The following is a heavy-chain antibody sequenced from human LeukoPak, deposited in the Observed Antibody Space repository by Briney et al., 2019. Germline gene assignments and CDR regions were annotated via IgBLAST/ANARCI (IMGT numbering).Heavy chain of an antibody. CDR3: ASGREGYNPSDY. CDR2: ISGYNGNT. V-gene: IGHV1-18*01. D-gene: IGHD5-24*01. J-gene: IGHJ4*02. CDR1: GYSFTSYG. Sequence: VASVKVSCKASGYSFTSYGVSWARQAPGQGLEWMAWISGYNGNTNYAQEYQGRLTLTADTATSTAYMELRSLRSDDTAVYYCASGREGYNPSDYWGQGTLVTVSS.